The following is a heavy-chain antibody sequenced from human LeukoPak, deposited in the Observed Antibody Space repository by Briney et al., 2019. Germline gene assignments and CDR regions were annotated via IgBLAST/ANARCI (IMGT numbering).Heavy chain of an antibody. J-gene: IGHJ4*02. V-gene: IGHV4-4*07. CDR2: IYTSGST. D-gene: IGHD2-2*01. CDR3: ARVGYCSSTSCYGIIDY. Sequence: SETLSLTCTVSGGSISSYYWSWIWQPAGKGLEWIGRIYTSGSTNYNPSLKSRVTMSVDTSKNQFSLKLSSVTAADTAVYYCARVGYCSSTSCYGIIDYWGQGTLVTVSS. CDR1: GGSISSYY.